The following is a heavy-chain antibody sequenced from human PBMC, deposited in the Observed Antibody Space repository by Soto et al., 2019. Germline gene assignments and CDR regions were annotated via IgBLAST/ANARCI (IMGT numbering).Heavy chain of an antibody. CDR3: ARDLKQWLVNRPYNCFDP. J-gene: IGHJ5*02. CDR2: ISAYNGNT. D-gene: IGHD6-19*01. CDR1: RYTFTSCG. V-gene: IGHV1-18*01. Sequence: ASVEVCCKASRYTFTSCGISWVRQAHGQGHEWMGWISAYNGNTNYAQKLQGRVTMTTDTSTSTAYMELRSLRSDDTAVYYCARDLKQWLVNRPYNCFDPWGQGTLVTVSS.